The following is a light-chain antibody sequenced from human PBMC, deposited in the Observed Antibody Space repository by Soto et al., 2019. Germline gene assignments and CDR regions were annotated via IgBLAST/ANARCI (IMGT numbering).Light chain of an antibody. CDR1: QSVSGDF. CDR3: RQYGRSLGLA. CDR2: GAS. V-gene: IGKV3-20*01. Sequence: EIVLPQSSGTLSLSPGESATLSRRARQSVSGDFLAWYQEKPCQAHRLLIHGASSRATGIPDRFSGSGSGTDFTLTINRVQPQDLAVYYCRQYGRSLGLAVGGGTKGEIK. J-gene: IGKJ4*01.